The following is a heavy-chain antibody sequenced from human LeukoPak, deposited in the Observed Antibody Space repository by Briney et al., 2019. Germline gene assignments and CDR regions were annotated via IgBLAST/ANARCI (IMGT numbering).Heavy chain of an antibody. J-gene: IGHJ6*02. V-gene: IGHV3-21*01. CDR2: ISSSSSYI. CDR1: GFTFSSYS. CDR3: ARDRAGGYGMDV. Sequence: GGSLRLSCAASGFTFSSYSMNWVRQAPGKGLEWVSSISSSSSYIYYAGSVKGRFTISRDNAKNSLHLQMNSLRAEDTAVYYCARDRAGGYGMDVWGQGTTVTVSS. D-gene: IGHD2-15*01.